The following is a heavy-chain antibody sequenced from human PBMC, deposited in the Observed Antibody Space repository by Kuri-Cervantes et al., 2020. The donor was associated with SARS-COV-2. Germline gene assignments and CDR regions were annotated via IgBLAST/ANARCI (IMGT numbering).Heavy chain of an antibody. Sequence: GGSLRLSCAASGFTFSSYGMHWVRQAPGKGLEWVAVIWYDGSNKYYADSVKGRFTISRDNSKNTLYLQMNSLRAEATAVYYCAGDTVRGVIRYYLHYWGQGTLVTVSS. CDR1: GFTFSSYG. J-gene: IGHJ4*02. CDR2: IWYDGSNK. V-gene: IGHV3-33*08. CDR3: AGDTVRGVIRYYLHY. D-gene: IGHD3-16*02.